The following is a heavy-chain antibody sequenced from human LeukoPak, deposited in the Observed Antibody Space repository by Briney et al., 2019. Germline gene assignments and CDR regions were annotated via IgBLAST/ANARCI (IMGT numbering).Heavy chain of an antibody. D-gene: IGHD1-20*01. CDR1: GLTFSSYN. V-gene: IGHV3-48*01. J-gene: IGHJ4*02. CDR3: ARPGEGDNWYPWVV. Sequence: GGSLRLSCGASGLTFSSYNMNWVRQAPGKGLEWISYISNSRTTIYYADSVKGRFTISRDNAKSSLYLQMNSLRAEDTAVYYCARPGEGDNWYPWVVWGQGTLVTVSS. CDR2: ISNSRTTI.